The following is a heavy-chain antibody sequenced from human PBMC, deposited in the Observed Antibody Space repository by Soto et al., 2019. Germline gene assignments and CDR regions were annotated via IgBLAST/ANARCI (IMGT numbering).Heavy chain of an antibody. CDR3: VAELDFGKLSVV. J-gene: IGHJ6*02. CDR2: TIPLFGTT. Sequence: QVQLVQSGVEVKKPGSSVRVSCKASGDTFKNSVISWVRQAPGQGLEWMGGTIPLFGTTDYALKFQGRLTITTDESTTTAYMEVSRLTSEDTAVYYCVAELDFGKLSVVWGQGTTVIVSS. CDR1: GDTFKNSV. V-gene: IGHV1-69*01. D-gene: IGHD3-10*01.